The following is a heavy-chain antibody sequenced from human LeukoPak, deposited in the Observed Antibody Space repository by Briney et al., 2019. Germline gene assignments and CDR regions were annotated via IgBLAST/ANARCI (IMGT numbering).Heavy chain of an antibody. J-gene: IGHJ4*02. CDR2: ISGHSGDT. Sequence: ASVHVSCMPSGYSFNTYGITWVRQAPGHGLEWMGWISGHSGDTQYARKFQGRVTLTTDSSTNTAYMDLRAINSHDTAVYYCLRDASGWFLGVQEFHFWGQGTLVIVSS. CDR3: LRDASGWFLGVQEFHF. V-gene: IGHV1-18*01. D-gene: IGHD6-19*01. CDR1: GYSFNTYG.